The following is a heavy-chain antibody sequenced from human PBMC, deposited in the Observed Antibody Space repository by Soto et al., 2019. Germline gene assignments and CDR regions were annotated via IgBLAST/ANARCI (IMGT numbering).Heavy chain of an antibody. CDR2: INHSGST. V-gene: IGHV4-34*01. Sequence: SETLSLTCAVYGGSFSGYYWSWIRQPPGKGLEWIGEINHSGSTNYNPSLKSRVTISVDTSKNQFSLKLSSVTAADTAVYYCAKRGGWLRLKRWFAPWGKGTLVTVSS. J-gene: IGHJ5*02. CDR3: AKRGGWLRLKRWFAP. CDR1: GGSFSGYY. D-gene: IGHD5-12*01.